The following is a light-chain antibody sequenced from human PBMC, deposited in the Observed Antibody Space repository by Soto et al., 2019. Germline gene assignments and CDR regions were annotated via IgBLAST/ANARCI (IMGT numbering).Light chain of an antibody. Sequence: QLVLTQSPSASASLGASVKLTCTLSSGHNSYAIAWHHLQPEKGPRYLMMLNSDGSHIKGDGIPDRFSGSSSGAERSLSISSLHSEDEGDYSCQTGGSGVVFGGGTKLTVL. V-gene: IGLV4-69*01. CDR1: SGHNSYA. J-gene: IGLJ2*01. CDR3: QTGGSGVV. CDR2: LNSDGSH.